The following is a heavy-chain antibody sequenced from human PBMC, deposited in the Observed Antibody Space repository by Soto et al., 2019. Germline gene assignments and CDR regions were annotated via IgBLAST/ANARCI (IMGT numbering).Heavy chain of an antibody. CDR3: ARLFDF. CDR2: ISYSANT. Sequence: SETLSITCSVSGGSISSYPYHWGWIRQPPGKGLEWIATISYSANTYYNPSLQSRVAISVDTAKNQFFLTLNSVTTADTAVYICARLFDFWGQGILVTVSS. V-gene: IGHV4-39*01. J-gene: IGHJ4*02. CDR1: GGSISSYPYH.